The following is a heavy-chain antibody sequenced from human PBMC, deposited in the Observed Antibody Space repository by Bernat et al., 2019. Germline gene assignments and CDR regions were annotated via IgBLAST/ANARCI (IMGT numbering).Heavy chain of an antibody. Sequence: EVQLVETGGGLIQPGGSLRLSCAASGFTVSSNYMSWVRQAPGKGLEWVSVIYSGGSTYYADSVKGRFTISRDNSKNTLYLQMNSLSAEDTAVYYCARDRPHYYDSSGYNWYFDLWGRGTLVTVSS. CDR3: ARDRPHYYDSSGYNWYFDL. D-gene: IGHD3-22*01. CDR1: GFTVSSNY. J-gene: IGHJ2*01. V-gene: IGHV3-53*02. CDR2: IYSGGST.